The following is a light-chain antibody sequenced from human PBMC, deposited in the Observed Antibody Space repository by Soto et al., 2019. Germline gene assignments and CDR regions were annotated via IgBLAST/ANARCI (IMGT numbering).Light chain of an antibody. J-gene: IGLJ1*01. CDR2: DVT. V-gene: IGLV2-11*01. CDR1: SSDVGGYDY. CDR3: KSFDRSLRYV. Sequence: QSVLTQPPSVSGSPGQSVTISCTGTSSDVGGYDYVSWYQQRPGKAPKLLIYDVTKRPSGVPDRFSGSKSGTSASLAITGLQAEDEAYYYCKSFDRSLRYVFGGGTNVTVL.